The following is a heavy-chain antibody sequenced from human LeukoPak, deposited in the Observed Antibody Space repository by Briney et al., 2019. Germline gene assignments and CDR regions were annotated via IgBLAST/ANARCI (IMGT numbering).Heavy chain of an antibody. CDR3: ASDPIPITMVRGVPD. D-gene: IGHD3-10*01. J-gene: IGHJ4*02. V-gene: IGHV3-48*03. Sequence: PGGSLRLSCAASGFTFSSYEMNWVRQAPGKGLEWVSYISSSGSTIYYADSVKGRFTISRDNAKNSLYLRMNSLRAEDTAVYYCASDPIPITMVRGVPDWGQGTLVTVSS. CDR2: ISSSGSTI. CDR1: GFTFSSYE.